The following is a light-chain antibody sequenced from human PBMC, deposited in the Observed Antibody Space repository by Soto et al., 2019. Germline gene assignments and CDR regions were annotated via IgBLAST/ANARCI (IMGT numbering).Light chain of an antibody. CDR2: GAS. CDR1: QSVSSN. V-gene: IGKV3-15*01. CDR3: QQYDNWPPIT. Sequence: IVMTQAPATLSGSRGEIVTLSCRAGQSVSSNLAWYQQKPGQAPRLLIYGASARAAGIPARFSGSGSGTEFTLTISGLQSEDFAVYYCQQYDNWPPITFGQGTRLEIK. J-gene: IGKJ5*01.